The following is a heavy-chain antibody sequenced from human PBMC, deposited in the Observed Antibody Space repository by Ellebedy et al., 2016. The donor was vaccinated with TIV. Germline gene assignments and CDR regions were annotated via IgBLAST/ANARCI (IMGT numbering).Heavy chain of an antibody. CDR2: IKQDGSEK. CDR1: GFSFPSNL. D-gene: IGHD3-22*01. CDR3: ARVYDSIDY. Sequence: PGGSLRLSCVGSGFSFPSNLMSWVRKAPGKGLERVAKIKQDGSEKFYVDSVKGRFTISRDNAKHSLYLKMNSLRAEDTAVYYCARVYDSIDYWGQGTPVTVSS. V-gene: IGHV3-7*01. J-gene: IGHJ4*02.